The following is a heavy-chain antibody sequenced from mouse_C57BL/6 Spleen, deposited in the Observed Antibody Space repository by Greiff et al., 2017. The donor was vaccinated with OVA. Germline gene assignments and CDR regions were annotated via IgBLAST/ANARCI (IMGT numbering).Heavy chain of an antibody. V-gene: IGHV2-9-1*01. Sequence: QVQLKESGPGLVAPSQSLSITCTVSGFSLTSYAISWVRQPPGKGLEWLGVIWTGGGTNYNSALISRLSISKDNSKSQVFLKMNRLQTDDTARYYCARKWNYGSSYEEYFDVWGTGTTVTVSS. D-gene: IGHD1-1*01. CDR3: ARKWNYGSSYEEYFDV. CDR1: GFSLTSYA. CDR2: IWTGGGT. J-gene: IGHJ1*03.